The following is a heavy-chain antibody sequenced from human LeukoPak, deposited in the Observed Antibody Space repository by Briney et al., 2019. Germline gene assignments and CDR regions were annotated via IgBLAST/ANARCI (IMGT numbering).Heavy chain of an antibody. Sequence: GRSLRLSCAASGFTFDDYAMHWVRQAPGKGLEWVSGISWNSGSIGYADSVKGRFTTSRDNAKNPLYLQMNSLRAEDTALYYCAKDICSGGSCYFDYWGQGTLVTVSS. D-gene: IGHD2-15*01. CDR2: ISWNSGSI. J-gene: IGHJ4*02. V-gene: IGHV3-9*01. CDR1: GFTFDDYA. CDR3: AKDICSGGSCYFDY.